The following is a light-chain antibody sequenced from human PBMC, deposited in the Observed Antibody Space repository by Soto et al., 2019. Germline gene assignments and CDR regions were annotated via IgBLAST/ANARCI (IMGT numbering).Light chain of an antibody. CDR3: QQYDTSPRT. V-gene: IGKV3-20*01. Sequence: EIVMTQSPCTVSLSPGERATLTCGTSQGLATNYFAWYQQKPGKAPRLLNYDASIRATGLPDRFSGSGSGTEFTLTISRLQPEDFALYFCQQYDTSPRTFGEGTKVDIK. CDR1: QGLATNY. J-gene: IGKJ4*01. CDR2: DAS.